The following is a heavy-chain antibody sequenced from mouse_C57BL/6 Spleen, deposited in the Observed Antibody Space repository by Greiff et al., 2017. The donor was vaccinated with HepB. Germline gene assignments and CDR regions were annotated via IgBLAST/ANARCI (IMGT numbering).Heavy chain of an antibody. CDR3: AREGGYSVYFAY. Sequence: QVQLQQPGTELVKPGASVKLSCKASGYTFTSYCMHWVKQRPGQGLEWIGNINPSNGGTNYNEKFKSKATLTVDKSSSTAYMQLSSLTSEDSAVYYCAREGGYSVYFAYWGQGTTLTVSS. V-gene: IGHV1-53*01. CDR2: INPSNGGT. CDR1: GYTFTSYC. D-gene: IGHD2-3*01. J-gene: IGHJ2*01.